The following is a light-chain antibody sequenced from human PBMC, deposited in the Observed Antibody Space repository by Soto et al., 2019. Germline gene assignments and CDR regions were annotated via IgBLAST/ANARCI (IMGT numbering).Light chain of an antibody. J-gene: IGLJ1*01. Sequence: QSVLTQPASVSGSPGQSITISCTGTSSDVGSYKFVSWYQQYPGKAPKLMIYEGSKRPSGVSDRFSGSESGNTASLTISGLQAEDEADYFCCSYAGGSNVFGTGTKLTVL. CDR2: EGS. CDR3: CSYAGGSNV. CDR1: SSDVGSYKF. V-gene: IGLV2-23*03.